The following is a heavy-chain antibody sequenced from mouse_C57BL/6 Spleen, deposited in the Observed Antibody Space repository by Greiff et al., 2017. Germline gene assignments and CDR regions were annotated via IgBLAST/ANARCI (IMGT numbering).Heavy chain of an antibody. CDR1: GYAFTNYL. Sequence: LVESGAELVRPGTSVKVSCKASGYAFTNYLIEWVKQRPGQGLEWIGVINPGSGGTNYNEKFKGKATLTADKSSSTAYMQLSSLTSEDSAVYFCARSNDYGVGGAYWGQGTLVTVSA. V-gene: IGHV1-54*01. J-gene: IGHJ3*01. CDR3: ARSNDYGVGGAY. D-gene: IGHD2-4*01. CDR2: INPGSGGT.